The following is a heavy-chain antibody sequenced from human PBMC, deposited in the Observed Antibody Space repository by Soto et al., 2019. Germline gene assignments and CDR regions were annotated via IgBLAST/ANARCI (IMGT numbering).Heavy chain of an antibody. Sequence: GASVKVSCKASGYTFTSYGISWVRQAPGQGLEWMGWISAYNGNTNYAQKLQGRVTMTTDTSTSTAYMELRSLRSDDTAVYYCARDKEGGIMITFGGVIDPVYFDYWGQGTLVTVSS. CDR1: GYTFTSYG. CDR2: ISAYNGNT. V-gene: IGHV1-18*01. CDR3: ARDKEGGIMITFGGVIDPVYFDY. D-gene: IGHD3-16*02. J-gene: IGHJ4*02.